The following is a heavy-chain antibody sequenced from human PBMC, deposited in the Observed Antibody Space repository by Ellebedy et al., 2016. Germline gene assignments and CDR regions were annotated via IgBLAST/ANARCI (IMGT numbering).Heavy chain of an antibody. Sequence: ASVKVSCXACGYTFTTFSITWVRQVPGQGLEWMGFVNTFSGNTKFAQKFQGRVSMTTDSSTHTAYMDLRSLRSDDTAMYYCAKTSGWGYGENWGQGTLVTVSS. CDR1: GYTFTTFS. CDR2: VNTFSGNT. D-gene: IGHD3-10*01. J-gene: IGHJ4*02. V-gene: IGHV1-18*04. CDR3: AKTSGWGYGEN.